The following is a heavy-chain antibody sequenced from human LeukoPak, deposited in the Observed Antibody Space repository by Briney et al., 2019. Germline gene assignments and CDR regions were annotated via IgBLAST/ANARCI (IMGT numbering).Heavy chain of an antibody. D-gene: IGHD5-24*01. CDR2: IYYSGSS. Sequence: TSETLSLTCTVSGGSISSTTYYWGWIRQPPGKGLEWLATIYYSGSSYYNPSLKSRVTISVDTSKNQFSLNLNSVTAADTAVYYCARRDVEMPTLKVVGAFGAFDIWGQGTLVTVSS. CDR1: GGSISSTTYY. J-gene: IGHJ3*02. V-gene: IGHV4-39*01. CDR3: ARRDVEMPTLKVVGAFGAFDI.